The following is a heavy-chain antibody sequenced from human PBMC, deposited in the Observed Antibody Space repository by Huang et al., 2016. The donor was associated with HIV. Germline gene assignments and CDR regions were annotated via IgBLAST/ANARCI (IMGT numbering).Heavy chain of an antibody. J-gene: IGHJ5*02. CDR2: ISGNGRST. CDR1: RFTFSRYA. D-gene: IGHD4-17*01. V-gene: IGHV3-23*01. Sequence: EVQLLESGGDLVQPGGSLRLSCAASRFTFSRYAMGWVRKAPGKGLGWVSTISGNGRSTYYADSVKGRFTISRGNSKNTLYLQMNSLRDEDTAVYYCAKGGDYVYNWFDPWGQGTLVTVSS. CDR3: AKGGDYVYNWFDP.